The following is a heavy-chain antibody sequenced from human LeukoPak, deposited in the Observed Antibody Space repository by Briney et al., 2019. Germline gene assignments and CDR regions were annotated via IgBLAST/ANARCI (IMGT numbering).Heavy chain of an antibody. J-gene: IGHJ6*02. CDR1: GYTFTDYY. CDR3: ARGHYYCGVDV. V-gene: IGHV1-2*02. CDR2: INPNNGGT. Sequence: ASVKPSCKASGYTFTDYYIHWVRQAPGQGLEWMGCINPNNGGTNYAQNFKGGVTMTRDTSITTAYVEQNRLTADDAAVYFCARGHYYCGVDVWGQRTTVTVSS.